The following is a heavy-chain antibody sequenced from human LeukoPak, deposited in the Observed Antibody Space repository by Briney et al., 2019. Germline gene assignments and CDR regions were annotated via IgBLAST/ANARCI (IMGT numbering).Heavy chain of an antibody. CDR1: GFTFSSYW. V-gene: IGHV3-74*01. J-gene: IGHJ4*02. Sequence: PGGSLRLSCAASGFTFSSYWMHWVRQAPGKGLVWVSRINSDGSSTSYADSVKGRFTISRDNAKNTLYLQMNSLRAEDTAVYYCARGPTTYYDFWSGYYCYWGQGTLVTVSS. CDR2: INSDGSST. D-gene: IGHD3-3*01. CDR3: ARGPTTYYDFWSGYYCY.